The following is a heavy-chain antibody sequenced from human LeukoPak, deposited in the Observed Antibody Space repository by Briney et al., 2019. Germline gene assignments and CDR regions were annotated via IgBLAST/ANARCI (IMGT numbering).Heavy chain of an antibody. J-gene: IGHJ4*02. CDR1: GYSFTSYG. V-gene: IGHV1-18*01. D-gene: IGHD6-19*01. CDR3: ARGEYGGGWYARGFFDY. CDR2: ISTHNGNT. Sequence: GASVKVSCKASGYSFTSYGISWVRQAPGQGLEWTGWISTHNGNTNYAQKLQGRVTMTIDTSTSTHHMDLTSPRSDDTAVYYCARGEYGGGWYARGFFDYWGQGTLVTVSS.